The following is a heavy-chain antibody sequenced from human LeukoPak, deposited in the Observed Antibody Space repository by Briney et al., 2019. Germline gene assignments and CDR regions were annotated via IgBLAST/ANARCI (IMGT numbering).Heavy chain of an antibody. Sequence: GESLKISCKGSGYSFTSYWIGWVRQMPGKGLEWMGIIYPGDSDTRYSPSFQGQVTISADKSISTAYLQWSSLKASDTAMYYCARASRRGVITNYYYMDVWGKGTTVTISS. CDR1: GYSFTSYW. J-gene: IGHJ6*03. D-gene: IGHD3-16*02. CDR3: ARASRRGVITNYYYMDV. CDR2: IYPGDSDT. V-gene: IGHV5-51*01.